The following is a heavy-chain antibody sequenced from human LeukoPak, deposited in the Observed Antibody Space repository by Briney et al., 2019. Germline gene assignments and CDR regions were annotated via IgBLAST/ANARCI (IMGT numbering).Heavy chain of an antibody. Sequence: GGSLGLSCAASGFTFSSYGMHWVRQAPGKGLEWVAVISYDGSNKYYADSVKGRFTISRDNSKNTLYLQMNSLRAEDTAVYYCAKGDPADYWGQGTLVTVSS. CDR2: ISYDGSNK. J-gene: IGHJ4*02. CDR3: AKGDPADY. CDR1: GFTFSSYG. V-gene: IGHV3-30*18.